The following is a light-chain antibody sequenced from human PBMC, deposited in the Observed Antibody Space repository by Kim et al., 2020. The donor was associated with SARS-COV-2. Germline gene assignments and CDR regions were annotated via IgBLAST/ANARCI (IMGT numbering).Light chain of an antibody. J-gene: IGKJ1*01. V-gene: IGKV1-5*03. CDR2: KAS. CDR3: QQYNSYSTWT. Sequence: TVGDRVTITCRASQSISSWLAWYQQKPGKAPKLLIYKASSLESGVPSRFSGSGSGTEFTLTISSLQPDDFATYYCQQYNSYSTWTFGQGTKVDIK. CDR1: QSISSW.